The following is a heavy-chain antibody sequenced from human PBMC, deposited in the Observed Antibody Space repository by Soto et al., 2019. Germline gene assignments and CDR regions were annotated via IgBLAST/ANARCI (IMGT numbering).Heavy chain of an antibody. V-gene: IGHV1-69*01. J-gene: IGHJ4*02. CDR1: GGTFSSYA. Sequence: QVQLVQSGAEVKKPGSSVKVSCKASGGTFSSYAISWVRQAPGQGLEWMGGIIPIFGRANYAQKFQVRVTINADESTSTAYRELSSMRSEDTAVYYCARGGDSSGYQYYFEYWGQGTLVTVSS. D-gene: IGHD3-22*01. CDR2: IIPIFGRA. CDR3: ARGGDSSGYQYYFEY.